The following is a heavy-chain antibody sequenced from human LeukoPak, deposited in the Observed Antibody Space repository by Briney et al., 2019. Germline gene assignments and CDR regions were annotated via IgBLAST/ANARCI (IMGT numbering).Heavy chain of an antibody. Sequence: GGSLRLSCADSGFTFSSYWMAWVRQVPGQGPEWVANIKQDESEKYYVDSVKGRFTISRDNAKNSLFLQMNSLRVEDTAVYYCARVALGSLDYWGQGTLVTVSS. CDR2: IKQDESEK. V-gene: IGHV3-7*01. CDR3: ARVALGSLDY. J-gene: IGHJ4*02. CDR1: GFTFSSYW. D-gene: IGHD3-16*01.